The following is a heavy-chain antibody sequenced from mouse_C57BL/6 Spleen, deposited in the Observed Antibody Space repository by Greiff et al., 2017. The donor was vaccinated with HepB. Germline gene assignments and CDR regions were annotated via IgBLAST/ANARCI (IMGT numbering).Heavy chain of an antibody. D-gene: IGHD3-2*02. CDR1: GYSFTGYY. Sequence: VQLQQSGPELVKPGASVKISCKASGYSFTGYYMNWVKQSPEKSLEWIGEINPSTGGTTYNQKFKAKATLTVDKSSSTAYMQLKSLTSEDSAVYYCARSGIASGYAWFAYWGQGTLVTVSA. CDR3: ARSGIASGYAWFAY. CDR2: INPSTGGT. V-gene: IGHV1-42*01. J-gene: IGHJ3*01.